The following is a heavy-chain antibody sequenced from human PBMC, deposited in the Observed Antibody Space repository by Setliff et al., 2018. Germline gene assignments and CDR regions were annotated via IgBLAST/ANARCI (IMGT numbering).Heavy chain of an antibody. CDR2: ISVYTSHT. CDR1: GYSFSNYD. V-gene: IGHV1-18*01. CDR3: ARSQWDGLWFKELLSN. D-gene: IGHD3-10*01. Sequence: GASVKVSCKASGYSFSNYDIMWVRQAPGQGLEWMGWISVYTSHTKSAQKFQGRVTMTTDTSTSTAYMELRSLTSDDTAVYYCARSQWDGLWFKELLSNWGQGTLVTVSS. J-gene: IGHJ4*02.